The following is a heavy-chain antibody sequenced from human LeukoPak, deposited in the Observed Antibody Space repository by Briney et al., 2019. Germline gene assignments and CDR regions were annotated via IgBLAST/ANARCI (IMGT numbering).Heavy chain of an antibody. V-gene: IGHV4-59*01. J-gene: IGHJ6*03. CDR2: IYYSGST. D-gene: IGHD3-10*01. CDR1: GGSISSYY. CDR3: ARSRYGSGSYFRRSGKNYYMDV. Sequence: KPSETLSLTCTASGGSISSYYWSWIRQPPGKGLEWIGYIYYSGSTNYNPFLKSRVTISVDTSKNQFSLKLSSVTAADTAVYYCARSRYGSGSYFRRSGKNYYMDVWGKGTTVTVSS.